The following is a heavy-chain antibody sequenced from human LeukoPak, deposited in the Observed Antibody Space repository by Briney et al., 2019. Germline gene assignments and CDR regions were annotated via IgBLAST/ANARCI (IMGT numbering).Heavy chain of an antibody. Sequence: GGSLRLSCAASGFTFSSYSMNWVRQAPGKGLEWVSSISSSSSYIYYADSVKGRFTIFRDNAKNSLYLQMNSLRAEDTAVYYCARVPVLLWFGELGAFDIWGQGTMVTVSS. J-gene: IGHJ3*02. CDR2: ISSSSSYI. CDR1: GFTFSSYS. CDR3: ARVPVLLWFGELGAFDI. D-gene: IGHD3-10*01. V-gene: IGHV3-21*01.